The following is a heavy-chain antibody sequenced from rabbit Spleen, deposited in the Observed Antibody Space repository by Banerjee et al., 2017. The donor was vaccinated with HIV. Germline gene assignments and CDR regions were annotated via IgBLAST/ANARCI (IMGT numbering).Heavy chain of an antibody. Sequence: QEQLEESGGDLVKPGASLTLTCIASGVSFSASSYMCWVRQAPGKGLEWIACIEVGSSDFTYFATWAKGRFTISKTSSTTVTLQVTRLTAADTATYFCARDAASSFSSYGMDLWGQGTLVTVS. D-gene: IGHD8-1*01. CDR1: GVSFSASSY. V-gene: IGHV1S45*01. CDR3: ARDAASSFSSYGMDL. J-gene: IGHJ6*01. CDR2: IEVGSSDFT.